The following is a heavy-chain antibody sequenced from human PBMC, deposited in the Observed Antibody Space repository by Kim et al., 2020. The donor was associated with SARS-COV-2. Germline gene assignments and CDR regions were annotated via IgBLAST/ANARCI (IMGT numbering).Heavy chain of an antibody. CDR1: GYSFTNFW. V-gene: IGHV5-10-1*01. Sequence: GESLKISCKGSGYSFTNFWISWVRQMPGKGLEWMGTIGPSDSYIKYSPSFQGHVTISTDKSISTAYLQWSSLRASDTAMYFCARRPSGPNWFDPWGQGTL. CDR3: ARRPSGPNWFDP. J-gene: IGHJ5*02. D-gene: IGHD6-25*01. CDR2: IGPSDSYI.